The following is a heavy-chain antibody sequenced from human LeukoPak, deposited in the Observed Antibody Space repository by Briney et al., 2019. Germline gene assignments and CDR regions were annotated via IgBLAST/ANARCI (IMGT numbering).Heavy chain of an antibody. CDR2: IIPIFGTA. D-gene: IGHD3-9*01. CDR1: GGTFSSYA. CDR3: ARSPGFDWLSIDY. V-gene: IGHV1-69*05. Sequence: SVKVSCKASGGTFSSYAISWVRQAPGQGLEWMGGIIPIFGTANYAQKFQGRVTITTDESTSTAYMELSSLRSEDTAVYYCARSPGFDWLSIDYWGQGTLVTVSS. J-gene: IGHJ4*02.